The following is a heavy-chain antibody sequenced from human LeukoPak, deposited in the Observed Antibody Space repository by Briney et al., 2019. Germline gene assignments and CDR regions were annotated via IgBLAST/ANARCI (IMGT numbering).Heavy chain of an antibody. Sequence: ASVKVPCKASGYTFTGYYMHWVRRAPGQGLEWMGWINPNSGGTNYAQKFQGRVTMTRDTSISTAYMELSRLRSDDTAVYYCARARYSSGWASDYWGQGTLVTVSS. CDR3: ARARYSSGWASDY. V-gene: IGHV1-2*02. CDR1: GYTFTGYY. J-gene: IGHJ4*02. D-gene: IGHD6-19*01. CDR2: INPNSGGT.